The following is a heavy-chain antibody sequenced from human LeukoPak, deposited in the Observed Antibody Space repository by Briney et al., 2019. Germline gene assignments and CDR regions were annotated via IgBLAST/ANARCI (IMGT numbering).Heavy chain of an antibody. CDR1: GFAFSNYW. D-gene: IGHD2-15*01. J-gene: IGHJ4*02. CDR2: INSDGSIT. Sequence: GGSLRLSCAASGFAFSNYWMHWVRQAPGKGLMWVSRINSDGSITSYADSVKGRFTISRDNAKNTLYLQMNSLRAEDTGVYYCARAAAVSAIPSDWGQGTLVILSS. CDR3: ARAAAVSAIPSD. V-gene: IGHV3-74*01.